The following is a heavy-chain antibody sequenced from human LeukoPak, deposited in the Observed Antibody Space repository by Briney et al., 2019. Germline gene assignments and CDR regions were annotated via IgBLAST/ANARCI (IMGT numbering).Heavy chain of an antibody. V-gene: IGHV3-53*01. J-gene: IGHJ2*01. CDR1: GFTVSSNY. CDR3: ARAGGGDKQQLVWYFDL. D-gene: IGHD6-13*01. CDR2: IYSGGVT. Sequence: TGGSLRLSCAASGFTVSSNYMSWVRRAPGKGLECVSLIYSGGVTYYADSVKGRFTISRDNSKNTLYLQMNSLRAEDTAVYYCARAGGGDKQQLVWYFDLWGRGTLVTVSS.